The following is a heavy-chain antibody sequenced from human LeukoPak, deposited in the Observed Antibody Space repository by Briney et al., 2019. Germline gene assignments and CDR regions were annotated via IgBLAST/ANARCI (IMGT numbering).Heavy chain of an antibody. V-gene: IGHV3-23*01. D-gene: IGHD2-15*01. J-gene: IGHJ5*02. CDR1: GFTFSSYA. Sequence: GGSPRLSCAASGFTFSSYAMSWVRQAPGKGLEWVSGISGSDGSTYYADSVKGRFTISRDYSKNTLYVQMNSLRAEDTAVYYCAKARGFCSGGSCYNPFDPWGQGTLVTVSS. CDR3: AKARGFCSGGSCYNPFDP. CDR2: ISGSDGST.